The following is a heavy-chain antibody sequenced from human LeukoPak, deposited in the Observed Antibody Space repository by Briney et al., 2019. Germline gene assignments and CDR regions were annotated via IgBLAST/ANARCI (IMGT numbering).Heavy chain of an antibody. V-gene: IGHV3-7*01. CDR3: ARGRYNWNDGYFDY. Sequence: PGGSLRLSCAASGFTFSSYWTSWVRQAPGKGLEWVANIKQDGSEKYYVDSVKGRFTISRDNAKNSLYLQMNSLRAEDTAVYYCARGRYNWNDGYFDYWGQGTLVTVSS. CDR1: GFTFSSYW. CDR2: IKQDGSEK. D-gene: IGHD1-20*01. J-gene: IGHJ4*02.